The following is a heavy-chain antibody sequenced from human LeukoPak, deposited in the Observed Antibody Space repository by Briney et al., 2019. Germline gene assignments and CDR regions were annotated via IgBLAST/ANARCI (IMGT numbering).Heavy chain of an antibody. CDR3: ARVHVVVPAAMFCYYYYYMDV. CDR2: INHSGST. CDR1: GGSFSGYY. J-gene: IGHJ6*03. D-gene: IGHD2-2*01. V-gene: IGHV4-34*01. Sequence: PSETLSLTCAVYGGSFSGYYWSWLRQPPGKGLEWIGEINHSGSTNYNPSLKSRVTISVDTSKNQFSLKLSSVTAADTAVYYCARVHVVVPAAMFCYYYYYMDVWGKGTTVTVS.